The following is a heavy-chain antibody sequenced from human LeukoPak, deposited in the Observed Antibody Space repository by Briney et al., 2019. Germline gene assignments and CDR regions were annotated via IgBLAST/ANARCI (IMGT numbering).Heavy chain of an antibody. V-gene: IGHV1-8*03. CDR2: MNPNSGNT. J-gene: IGHJ4*02. CDR1: GYTFTGYF. CDR3: ARDSSSY. D-gene: IGHD6-6*01. Sequence: ASVKVSCTASGYTFTGYFMQWVRQAPGQGLEWMGWMNPNSGNTGYAQKFQGRVTITRNTSISTAYMELSSLRSEDTAVYYCARDSSSYWGQGTLVTVSS.